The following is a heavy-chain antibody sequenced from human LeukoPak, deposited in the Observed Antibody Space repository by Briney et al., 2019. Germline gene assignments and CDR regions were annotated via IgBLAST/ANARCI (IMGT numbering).Heavy chain of an antibody. J-gene: IGHJ4*02. D-gene: IGHD2-21*02. CDR3: ARDRLEAVTDDDYFDY. CDR2: IWYDGSNK. V-gene: IGHV3-33*08. CDR1: GFTFSSYS. Sequence: GGSLRLSCAASGFTFSSYSMNWVRQAPGKGPEWVALIWYDGSNKYYGDSVKGRFTISRDNSKNTVYLQMNSLRAEDTGVYYCARDRLEAVTDDDYFDYWGQGTLVTVSS.